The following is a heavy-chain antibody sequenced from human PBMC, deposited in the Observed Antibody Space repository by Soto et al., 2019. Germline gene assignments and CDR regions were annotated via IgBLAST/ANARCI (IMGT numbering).Heavy chain of an antibody. Sequence: GGSLRLSCAASGFTFSAYVMSWVRQAPGKGLEWVSSITSSGGGTYYADSVKGRFTVSRDNSKNTVYLQMNSLRGEDTAVYYCAKLTAAWGQGALVTVSS. V-gene: IGHV3-23*01. CDR1: GFTFSAYV. J-gene: IGHJ4*02. D-gene: IGHD6-13*01. CDR2: ITSSGGGT. CDR3: AKLTAA.